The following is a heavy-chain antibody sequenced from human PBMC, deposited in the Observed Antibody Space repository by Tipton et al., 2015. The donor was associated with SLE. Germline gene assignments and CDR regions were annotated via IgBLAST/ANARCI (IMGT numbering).Heavy chain of an antibody. J-gene: IGHJ4*02. CDR3: ARHGSGTYHLVDY. D-gene: IGHD1-26*01. CDR2: NYGGST. Sequence: LRLSCAVSGGSISGYYWGWVRQPPGKGLEWIGSNYGGSTYYSPSLKSRVTISVDTSKNQFSLKVRSVTAADTAVYYCARHGSGTYHLVDYWGQGTLVTVSS. V-gene: IGHV4-39*07. CDR1: GGSISGYY.